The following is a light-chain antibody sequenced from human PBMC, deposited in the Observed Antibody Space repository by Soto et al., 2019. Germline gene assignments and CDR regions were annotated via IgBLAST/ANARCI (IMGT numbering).Light chain of an antibody. V-gene: IGKV1-39*01. CDR1: QTIGTY. CDR2: DAS. Sequence: DIQMTQSPSSLSASLGDRVTITCRSSQTIGTYVNWYRQKSGAAPQLLIYDASTLQRGVPSRFRGGASGTTFIPTTSSLQLHDFATSYCQQSYNTPLTFGQGTKVDIK. J-gene: IGKJ1*01. CDR3: QQSYNTPLT.